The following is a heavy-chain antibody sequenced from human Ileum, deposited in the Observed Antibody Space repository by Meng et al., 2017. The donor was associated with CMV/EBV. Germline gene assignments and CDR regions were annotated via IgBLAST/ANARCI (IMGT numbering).Heavy chain of an antibody. Sequence: QVQLKQWGAGLLKPSETLSLTCAVSGEPLNGFFCSWIRQPSGRGLEWIGEVNNRGRTNYNPSLKSRLTISIDTSKRQLSLMVTSVTAADSAIYYCASGRLQFTLSALQHWGPGTLVTVSS. J-gene: IGHJ1*01. D-gene: IGHD5-24*01. CDR2: VNNRGRT. CDR1: GEPLNGFF. CDR3: ASGRLQFTLSALQH. V-gene: IGHV4-34*02.